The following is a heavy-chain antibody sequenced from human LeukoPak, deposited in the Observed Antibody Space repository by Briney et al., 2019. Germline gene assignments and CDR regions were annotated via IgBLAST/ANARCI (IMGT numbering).Heavy chain of an antibody. CDR3: ARRRDFIDY. J-gene: IGHJ4*02. V-gene: IGHV3-11*01. CDR2: SSSSGSTI. Sequence: GGSLRLCCAASGFTLSDYYMSWIRQAPGKGLEWVSYSSSSGSTIYYADSVKGRFAISRDNAKNSLYLQMNSLRAEDTAVYYCARRRDFIDYWGQGTLVTVSS. CDR1: GFTLSDYY. D-gene: IGHD3/OR15-3a*01.